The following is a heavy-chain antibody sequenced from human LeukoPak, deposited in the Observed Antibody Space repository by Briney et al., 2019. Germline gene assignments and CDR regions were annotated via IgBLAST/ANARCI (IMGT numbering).Heavy chain of an antibody. V-gene: IGHV4-34*01. CDR1: GGSFSGYY. D-gene: IGHD3-10*01. CDR3: ARKRVRELRNYYYGMDA. Sequence: SETLSLTCAVYGGSFSGYYWSWIRQPPGKGLEWIGEINHSGSTNYSPSLKSRVTISVDTSKNQFSLKLSSVTAADTAVYYCARKRVRELRNYYYGMDAWGKGTTVTVSS. CDR2: INHSGST. J-gene: IGHJ6*04.